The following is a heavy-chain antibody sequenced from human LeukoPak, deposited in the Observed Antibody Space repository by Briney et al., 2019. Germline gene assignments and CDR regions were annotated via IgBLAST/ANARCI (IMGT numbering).Heavy chain of an antibody. Sequence: ASVKVSCKASGYTFTDYYIHWVRQAPGQGLEWMGWINPNSGGTNYAQKFQGRVTMTRDTSISTAYMELSRLRSDDTAVYYCARDITIAVAGTTPPYYYYYMDVWGKGTTVTVSS. J-gene: IGHJ6*03. CDR1: GYTFTDYY. D-gene: IGHD6-19*01. V-gene: IGHV1-2*02. CDR2: INPNSGGT. CDR3: ARDITIAVAGTTPPYYYYYMDV.